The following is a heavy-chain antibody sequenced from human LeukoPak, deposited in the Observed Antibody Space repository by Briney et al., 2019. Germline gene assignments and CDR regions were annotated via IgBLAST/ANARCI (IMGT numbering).Heavy chain of an antibody. CDR2: ISAYNGNT. CDR1: GGTFSSYA. CDR3: ARVATRWTIFKGLDI. D-gene: IGHD3-9*01. V-gene: IGHV1-18*01. Sequence: EASVKVSCKASGGTFSSYAISWVRQAPGQGLEWMGWISAYNGNTNYAQKLQGRVTMTTDTSTSTAYMELRSLRSDDTAVYYCARVATRWTIFKGLDIWGQGTMVTVSS. J-gene: IGHJ3*02.